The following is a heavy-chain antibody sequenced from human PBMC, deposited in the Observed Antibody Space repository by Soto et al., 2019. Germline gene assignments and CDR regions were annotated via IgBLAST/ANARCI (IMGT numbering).Heavy chain of an antibody. CDR1: GFTFSSYA. J-gene: IGHJ4*02. Sequence: EVQLLESGGGLVQPGGSLRLSCAASGFTFSSYAMSWVRQAPGQGLEWVSAISGSGGSTYYADSVKGRFTISRDNSKNTLYLQMNSLRAEDTAVYYCANGEALWLGESHIEVHYWGQGTLVTVSS. CDR2: ISGSGGST. D-gene: IGHD3-10*01. V-gene: IGHV3-23*01. CDR3: ANGEALWLGESHIEVHY.